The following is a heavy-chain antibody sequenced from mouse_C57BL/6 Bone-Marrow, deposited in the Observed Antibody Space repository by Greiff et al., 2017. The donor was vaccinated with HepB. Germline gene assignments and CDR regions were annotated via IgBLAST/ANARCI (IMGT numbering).Heavy chain of an antibody. V-gene: IGHV1-85*01. Sequence: QVQLQQSGPELVKPGASVKLSCKASGYTFTSYDINWVKQRPGQGLEWIGWIYPRDGSTKYNEKFKGKAKLTVDTSSSTAYMELHSLTSEDSAVYCCAREEFITTVVADFDYWGQGTTLTVSS. CDR3: AREEFITTVVADFDY. CDR1: GYTFTSYD. J-gene: IGHJ2*01. CDR2: IYPRDGST. D-gene: IGHD1-1*01.